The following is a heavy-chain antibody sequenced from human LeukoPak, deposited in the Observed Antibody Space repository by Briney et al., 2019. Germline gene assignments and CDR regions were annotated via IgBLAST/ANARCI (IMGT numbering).Heavy chain of an antibody. Sequence: SETLSLTCAVYGGSFSGYYWSWIRQPPGKGLEWIGEINHSGSTNYNPSLKSRVTISVDTSKNQFSLKLSSVTAADTAVYYCASHTNPIDYWGQGTLVTVSS. D-gene: IGHD2-8*01. J-gene: IGHJ4*02. CDR2: INHSGST. V-gene: IGHV4-34*01. CDR1: GGSFSGYY. CDR3: ASHTNPIDY.